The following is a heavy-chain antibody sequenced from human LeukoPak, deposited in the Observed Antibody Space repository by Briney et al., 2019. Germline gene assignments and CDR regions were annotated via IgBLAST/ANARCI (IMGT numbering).Heavy chain of an antibody. CDR3: ARRRGGYPFDY. D-gene: IGHD2-15*01. CDR2: IYYSGST. J-gene: IGHJ4*02. CDR1: GGSISSSNYY. V-gene: IGHV4-39*01. Sequence: PSETLSLTCTVSGGSISSSNYYWGWIRQPTGKWLEWIGSIYYSGSTYYNPSLKSRVTISVDTSKNQFSLKLSSVTAADTAVYYCARRRGGYPFDYWGQGTLVTVSS.